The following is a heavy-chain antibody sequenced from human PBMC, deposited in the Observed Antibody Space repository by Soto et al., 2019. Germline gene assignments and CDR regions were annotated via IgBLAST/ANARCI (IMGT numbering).Heavy chain of an antibody. Sequence: QVQLVQSGAEVKRPGASVRVSCKASRYTFTSYDIFWVRQSPGQGLEWMGWIKTDSGDTHYAQNFQGRVTMTRDTSISTAYMELNNLVSDDTAGYYCARRSSTYLNEVIFDPWGQGTLVTVSS. CDR2: IKTDSGDT. V-gene: IGHV1-2*02. CDR1: RYTFTSYD. D-gene: IGHD2-2*01. J-gene: IGHJ5*02. CDR3: ARRSSTYLNEVIFDP.